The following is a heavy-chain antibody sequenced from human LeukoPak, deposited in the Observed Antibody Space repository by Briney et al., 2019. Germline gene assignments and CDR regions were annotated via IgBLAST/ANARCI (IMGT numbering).Heavy chain of an antibody. CDR2: LNWDGGST. CDR3: ATSQTTSGRYGNAFDI. CDR1: GFIFDDYG. Sequence: PGGSLRLSCAASGFIFDDYGMNWVRQAPGKGLEWVSGLNWDGGSTAYADSVKGRFTISRDNAKNSLDLQMNNLRAEDTAIYYCATSQTTSGRYGNAFDIWGQGTTVTVSS. J-gene: IGHJ3*02. V-gene: IGHV3-20*04. D-gene: IGHD6-19*01.